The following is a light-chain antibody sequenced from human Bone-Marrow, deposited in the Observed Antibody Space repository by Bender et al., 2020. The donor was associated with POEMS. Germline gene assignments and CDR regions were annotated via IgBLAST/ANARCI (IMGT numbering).Light chain of an antibody. Sequence: SYVLTQSPSVSVAPGQTARITCGGDNLGSKRVQWYQQRPGQAPVLVVYNDSDRPSGIPERFSGSNSGKTATLTIYSVEAGDEADYYCQVWHGHTYHSWVFGGGTKLPVL. V-gene: IGLV3-21*02. CDR2: NDS. J-gene: IGLJ3*02. CDR1: NLGSKR. CDR3: QVWHGHTYHSWV.